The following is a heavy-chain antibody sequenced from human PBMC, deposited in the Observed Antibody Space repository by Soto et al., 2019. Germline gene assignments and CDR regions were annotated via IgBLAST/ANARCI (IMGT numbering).Heavy chain of an antibody. CDR2: IWYDGSNK. CDR3: ARDGRRGVRYQIYYYYGMDV. CDR1: GFTFSSYG. J-gene: IGHJ6*02. V-gene: IGHV3-33*01. Sequence: QVQLVESGGGVVQPGRSLGLSCAASGFTFSSYGMHWVRQAPGKGLEWVAVIWYDGSNKYYADSVKGRFTISRDNSKNTLYLQMNSLRAEDTAVYYCARDGRRGVRYQIYYYYGMDVWGQGTTVTVSS. D-gene: IGHD1-26*01.